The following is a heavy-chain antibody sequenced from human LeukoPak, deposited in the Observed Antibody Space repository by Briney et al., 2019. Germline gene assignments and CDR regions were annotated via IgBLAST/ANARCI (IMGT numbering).Heavy chain of an antibody. D-gene: IGHD5-18*01. V-gene: IGHV4-34*01. CDR2: INHSGST. Sequence: SETLSLTCAVYGGSFSGYDWSGIRQPPGKGLEWIGEINHSGSTNYNPSLKSRVTISVDTSKNQFSLNLSSVTAAATAVYYCARGLFGYSYAASFFDYWGQGTLVTVSS. CDR1: GGSFSGYD. J-gene: IGHJ4*02. CDR3: ARGLFGYSYAASFFDY.